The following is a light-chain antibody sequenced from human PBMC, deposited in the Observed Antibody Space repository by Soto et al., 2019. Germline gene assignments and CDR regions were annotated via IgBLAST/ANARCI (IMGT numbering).Light chain of an antibody. CDR2: EVS. CDR1: SSDVGGYNY. CDR3: SPYAGSNNFVV. Sequence: QSALTQPPSASGSPGQSVTISCTGTSSDVGGYNYVSWYQQHPGKAPKLMIYEVSKRPSGVPDRLSGDKSGKTPSLTVSGVRAEDADDDSGSPYAGSNNFVVFGGGTKLTVL. V-gene: IGLV2-8*01. J-gene: IGLJ2*01.